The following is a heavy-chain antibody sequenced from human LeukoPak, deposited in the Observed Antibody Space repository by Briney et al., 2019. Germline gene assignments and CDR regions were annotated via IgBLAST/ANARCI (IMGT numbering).Heavy chain of an antibody. D-gene: IGHD6-13*01. CDR3: ARDSEQQLVFGYFDY. V-gene: IGHV3-21*01. J-gene: IGHJ4*02. Sequence: GGSLRLSCAASGFTFSSYSMNWVRQAPGKGLEWVPSISSSSSYIYYADSVKGRFTISRDNAKNSLYLQMNSLRAEDTAVYYCARDSEQQLVFGYFDYWGQGTLVTVSS. CDR1: GFTFSSYS. CDR2: ISSSSSYI.